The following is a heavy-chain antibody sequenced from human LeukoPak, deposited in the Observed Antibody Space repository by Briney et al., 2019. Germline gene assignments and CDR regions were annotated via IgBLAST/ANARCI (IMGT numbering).Heavy chain of an antibody. CDR1: GFTFSSYA. Sequence: GGSLRLSCAASGFTFSSYAMSWVRQAPGKGLEWVSAISGSGGSTYYADSVKGRFTISRDNSKNTLYLQMNSLRAEDTAVYYCAKDAYYYDSSGYYYADYWGQGTLVTVSS. CDR3: AKDAYYYDSSGYYYADY. CDR2: ISGSGGST. J-gene: IGHJ4*02. D-gene: IGHD3-22*01. V-gene: IGHV3-23*01.